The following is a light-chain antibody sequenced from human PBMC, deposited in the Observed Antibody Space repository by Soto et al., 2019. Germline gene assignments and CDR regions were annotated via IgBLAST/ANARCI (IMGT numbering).Light chain of an antibody. V-gene: IGKV3-15*01. Sequence: EIVMTQSPATLSVSPGERATLSCRASQSVSSNLAWYQQKPGQAPRLLIYGASTMATVIPARFSGSGSGTEFTLTISSLQSEDFAVYYCQQYNNWPPLTFGGGTKVEIK. CDR3: QQYNNWPPLT. J-gene: IGKJ4*01. CDR2: GAS. CDR1: QSVSSN.